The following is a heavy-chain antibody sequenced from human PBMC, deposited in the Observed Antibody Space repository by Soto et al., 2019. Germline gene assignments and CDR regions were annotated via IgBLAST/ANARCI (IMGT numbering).Heavy chain of an antibody. V-gene: IGHV4-31*03. D-gene: IGHD6-6*01. CDR3: ARVGGGAAGYSSSSNPEYNWFDP. J-gene: IGHJ5*02. CDR1: GGSISSGGYY. Sequence: QVQLQESGPGLVKPSQTLPLTCTVSGGSISSGGYYWSWIRQHPGKGLEWIGYIYYSGSTYYNPSLKSRVTISVDTSKNQFSLKLSSVTAADTAVYYCARVGGGAAGYSSSSNPEYNWFDPWGQGTLVTVSS. CDR2: IYYSGST.